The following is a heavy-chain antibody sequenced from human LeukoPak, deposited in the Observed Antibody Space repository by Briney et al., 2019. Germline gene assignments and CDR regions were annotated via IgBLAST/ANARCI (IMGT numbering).Heavy chain of an antibody. V-gene: IGHV3-53*01. CDR3: ARVRPHPIIDV. D-gene: IGHD6-6*01. J-gene: IGHJ6*03. CDR2: IYTGGST. CDR1: GFTVSSNY. Sequence: GGSLRLSCAASGFTVSSNYMSWVRQAPGKGLEWVSDIYTGGSTYSADSVKGGFTNSRDHSKNTLYLQMHSLRDEDTAVYYCARVRPHPIIDVWGKGTTVTVSS.